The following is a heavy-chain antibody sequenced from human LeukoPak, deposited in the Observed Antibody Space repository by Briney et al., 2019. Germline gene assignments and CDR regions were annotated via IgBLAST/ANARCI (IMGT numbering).Heavy chain of an antibody. CDR2: ISDDGTKE. CDR1: GFTFSSYA. D-gene: IGHD5-18*01. CDR3: ARGKIRNSYGRFDY. V-gene: IGHV3-30-3*01. Sequence: PGRSLRLSCVASGFTFSSYAMHWVRQAPGKGLEWVAVISDDGTKEYYADSVKGRFTISRDNSRNTVYTSKSTLFLQMNSLKPVDTAVYYCARGKIRNSYGRFDYWGQGILVTVSS. J-gene: IGHJ4*02.